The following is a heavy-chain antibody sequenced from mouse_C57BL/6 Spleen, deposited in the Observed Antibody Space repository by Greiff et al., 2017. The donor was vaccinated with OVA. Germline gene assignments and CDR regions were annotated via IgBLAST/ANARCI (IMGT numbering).Heavy chain of an antibody. J-gene: IGHJ2*01. D-gene: IGHD3-2*02. CDR2: IYPGSGST. CDR1: GYTFTSYW. CDR3: AREKDSSGYVDY. Sequence: QVQLQQPGAELVKPGASVKMSCKASGYTFTSYWITWVKQRPGQGLEWIGDIYPGSGSTNYNEKFKSKATLTVDTASSTAYMQLSSLTSEDSAVYYCAREKDSSGYVDYWGQGTTLTVSS. V-gene: IGHV1-55*01.